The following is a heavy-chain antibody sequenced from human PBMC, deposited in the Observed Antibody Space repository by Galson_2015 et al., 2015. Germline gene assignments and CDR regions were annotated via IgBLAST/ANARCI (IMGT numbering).Heavy chain of an antibody. CDR1: GGSISSTNYY. V-gene: IGHV4-39*07. D-gene: IGHD6-13*01. J-gene: IGHJ5*02. Sequence: SEALSLTCNVSGGSISSTNYYWGWIRQPPGKGLEWIGSIYYSGNTYYNPSLKSRVTISVDTSRNHFSLNLSSVTAADTAVYYCARAQQLGWFDPWGQGTLVTVSS. CDR3: ARAQQLGWFDP. CDR2: IYYSGNT.